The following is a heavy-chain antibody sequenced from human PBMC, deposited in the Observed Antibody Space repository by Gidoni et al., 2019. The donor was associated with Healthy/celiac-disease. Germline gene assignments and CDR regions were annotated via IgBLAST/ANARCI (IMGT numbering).Heavy chain of an antibody. V-gene: IGHV3-9*01. J-gene: IGHJ4*02. CDR2: ISWNSGSI. CDR3: AKDIQLPWDYYDSSGPFDY. D-gene: IGHD3-22*01. Sequence: EVQLVESGGGLVQPGRSLRLSCAASGFTFDAFAMHWVRQAPGKGLGWVSGISWNSGSIGYADSVKGRFTISRDNAKNSLYLQMNSLRAEDTALYYCAKDIQLPWDYYDSSGPFDYWGQGTLVTVSS. CDR1: GFTFDAFA.